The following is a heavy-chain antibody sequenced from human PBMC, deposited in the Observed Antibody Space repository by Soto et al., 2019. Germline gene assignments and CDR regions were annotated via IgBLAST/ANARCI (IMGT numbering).Heavy chain of an antibody. D-gene: IGHD1-26*01. J-gene: IGHJ6*02. CDR3: AKGGAIVAAGTRVYLYNAMDV. CDR1: GYTFTGYY. CDR2: INPNSGDT. V-gene: IGHV1-2*02. Sequence: ASVKVSCKASGYTFTGYYVHWVRQAPGQGLEWMGWINPNSGDTYLAQRFQGRVTMNRDTSIGTAYMELRGLTADDTAEYYCAKGGAIVAAGTRVYLYNAMDVWGQGTTVTVSS.